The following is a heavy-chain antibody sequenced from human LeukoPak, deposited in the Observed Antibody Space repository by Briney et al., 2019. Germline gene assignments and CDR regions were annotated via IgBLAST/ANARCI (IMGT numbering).Heavy chain of an antibody. CDR1: GFTFDGYG. CDR3: ARVRGGLSYGMDV. D-gene: IGHD3-10*01. Sequence: GGSLRLSCAASGFTFDGYGMSWVRQAPGKGLEWVSAMDWNGANTGYADSVKGRFTVSRDNAKNSLYLHLSSLRAEDTALYYCARVRGGLSYGMDVWGQGTTVTVSS. J-gene: IGHJ6*02. V-gene: IGHV3-20*04. CDR2: MDWNGANT.